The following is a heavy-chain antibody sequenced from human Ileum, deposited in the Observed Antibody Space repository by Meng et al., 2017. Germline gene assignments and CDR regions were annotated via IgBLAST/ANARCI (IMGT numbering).Heavy chain of an antibody. D-gene: IGHD1-26*01. Sequence: QVQLQESGPGLWRPSATPSLICTASGGSVSRASYQWGWIRQPPGKGLEWIGYASTNYNPSLKSRVTISLDTSRNQFSLSLSSVTAADTAVYYCARDHMGSLDYWGQGILVTVSS. CDR2: AST. J-gene: IGHJ4*02. CDR3: ARDHMGSLDY. V-gene: IGHV4-61*01. CDR1: GGSVSRASYQ.